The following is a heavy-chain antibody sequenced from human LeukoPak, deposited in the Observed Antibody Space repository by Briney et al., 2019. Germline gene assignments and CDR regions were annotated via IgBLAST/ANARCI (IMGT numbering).Heavy chain of an antibody. CDR1: GFTFSRYR. D-gene: IGHD2-2*03. J-gene: IGHJ5*02. CDR3: ARAHSGYCSSTSCYSNWFDP. V-gene: IGHV3-21*06. CDR2: ISSSGSYI. Sequence: PGGSLRLSCAASGFTFSRYRMNWVRQAPGKGLEWVSSISSSGSYIFYADSVKGRFTISRDNAKNSLYLQMNSLRAEDTAVYYCARAHSGYCSSTSCYSNWFDPWGQGTLVTVSS.